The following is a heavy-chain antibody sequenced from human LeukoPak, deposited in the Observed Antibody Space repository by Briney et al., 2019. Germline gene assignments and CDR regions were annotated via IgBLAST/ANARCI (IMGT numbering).Heavy chain of an antibody. CDR3: ARVQGRYDAFDI. J-gene: IGHJ3*02. Sequence: GGSLRLSCAASGFTFSSYEMNWVRQASGKGLEWVSYISSSGSTIYYADSVKGRFTISRDNAKNSLYLQMNSLRAEDTAVYYCARVQGRYDAFDIWGQGTMVTVSS. CDR2: ISSSGSTI. CDR1: GFTFSSYE. V-gene: IGHV3-48*03.